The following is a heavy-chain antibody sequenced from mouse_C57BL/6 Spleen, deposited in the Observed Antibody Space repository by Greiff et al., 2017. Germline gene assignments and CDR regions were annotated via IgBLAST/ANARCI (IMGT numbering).Heavy chain of an antibody. CDR2: IDPETGGT. J-gene: IGHJ1*03. V-gene: IGHV1-15*01. Sequence: VQLQQSGAELVRPGASVTLSCKASGYTFTDYEMHWVKQTPVHGLEWIGAIDPETGGTAYNQKFKGKAILTADKSSSTAYMELRSLTSEDSAVYYCTRSTTVVATGNWYFDVWGTRTTVTVSS. CDR3: TRSTTVVATGNWYFDV. CDR1: GYTFTDYE. D-gene: IGHD1-1*01.